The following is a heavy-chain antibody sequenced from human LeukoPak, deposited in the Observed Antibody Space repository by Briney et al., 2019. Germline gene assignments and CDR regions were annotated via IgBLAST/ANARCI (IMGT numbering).Heavy chain of an antibody. Sequence: GGSLRLSCVASGFSFSTHWMHWVRQAPGKGLEWVAAINLGGTNKYYVDAVKGRFSISRDDATSSLHLQMNSLRVEDTAVYYCAGIDADWGQGTLVTVSS. CDR3: AGIDAD. V-gene: IGHV3-7*03. CDR2: INLGGTNK. J-gene: IGHJ4*02. D-gene: IGHD3-9*01. CDR1: GFSFSTHW.